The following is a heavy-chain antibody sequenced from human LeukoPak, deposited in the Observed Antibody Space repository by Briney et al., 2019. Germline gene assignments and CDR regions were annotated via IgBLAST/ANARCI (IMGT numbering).Heavy chain of an antibody. J-gene: IGHJ4*02. D-gene: IGHD3-22*01. CDR2: ISAYNGNT. Sequence: AGVKVSCKASVYTFTSYGISWVRQAPGQGVEGMGWISAYNGNTNYAQKLQGRVTLTTDTSTSTDYIELRSLRSDDTAVYYCARDLRRYDSSGYYYYWGQGTLVTVSS. CDR3: ARDLRRYDSSGYYYY. V-gene: IGHV1-18*01. CDR1: VYTFTSYG.